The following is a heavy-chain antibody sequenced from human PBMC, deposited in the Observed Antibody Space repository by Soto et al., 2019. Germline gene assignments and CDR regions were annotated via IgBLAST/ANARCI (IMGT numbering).Heavy chain of an antibody. V-gene: IGHV3-30*17. CDR3: ARLYCSASSCYSVGAFDI. CDR2: VSDDGSEQ. D-gene: IGHD2-15*01. J-gene: IGHJ3*02. Sequence: WWSLRLSCSASVFSLRDYGMHWCRQAPGKGLEYVAAVSDDGSEQYYADSVRGRFTISRDNSKNTVYLQLDSLTTGDTAVYYCARLYCSASSCYSVGAFDIRGQGTMVTVSS. CDR1: VFSLRDYG.